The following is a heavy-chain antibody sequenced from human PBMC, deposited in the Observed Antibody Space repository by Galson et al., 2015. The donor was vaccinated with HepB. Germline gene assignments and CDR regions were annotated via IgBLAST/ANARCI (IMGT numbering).Heavy chain of an antibody. CDR2: INPNSGGT. J-gene: IGHJ4*02. CDR1: GYTFTGYY. V-gene: IGHV1-2*04. CDR3: ARGPYYDSSGYVDY. D-gene: IGHD3-22*01. Sequence: SVKVSCKASGYTFTGYYMHWVRQAPGQGLEWMGWINPNSGGTNYAQKFQGWVTMTRDTSISTAYMELSRLRSDDTAVYYCARGPYYDSSGYVDYWGQGTLVTVSS.